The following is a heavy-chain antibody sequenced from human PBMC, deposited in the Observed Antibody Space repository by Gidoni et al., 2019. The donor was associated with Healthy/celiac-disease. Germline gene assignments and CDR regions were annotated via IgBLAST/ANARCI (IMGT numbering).Heavy chain of an antibody. D-gene: IGHD4-17*01. V-gene: IGHV4-38-2*01. CDR1: GYSISCGSY. CDR2: IYHSGNN. CDR3: ARATRYGDYKNWFDP. Sequence: QVQLQESGPGLVKPSETLSLTCAGPGYSISCGSYWGWIRQPPGKGLEWIGSIYHSGNNYYNPALKSRVTISVDTYKNQFSLKLRSVTAADTAVYYCARATRYGDYKNWFDPWGQGTLVTVSS. J-gene: IGHJ5*02.